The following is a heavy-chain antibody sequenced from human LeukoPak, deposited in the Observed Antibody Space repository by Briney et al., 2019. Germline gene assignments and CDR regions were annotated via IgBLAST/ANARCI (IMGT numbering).Heavy chain of an antibody. J-gene: IGHJ4*02. V-gene: IGHV4-39*07. CDR1: GGSISSSSYY. CDR2: IYHSGST. Sequence: SETLSLTCTVSGGSISSSSYYWGWIRQPPGKGLEWIGSIYHSGSTYYNPSLKSRVTISVDTSKKQFSLKLSSVTAADTAVYYCVRVGYDLHFDYWGQGTLVTVSS. D-gene: IGHD5-12*01. CDR3: VRVGYDLHFDY.